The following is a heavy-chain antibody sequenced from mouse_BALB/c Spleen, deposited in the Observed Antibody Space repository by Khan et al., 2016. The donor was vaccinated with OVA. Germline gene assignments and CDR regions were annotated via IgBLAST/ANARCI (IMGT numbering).Heavy chain of an antibody. Sequence: VQLQQSGAELARPGASVKMSCKASGYTFTSHTMHWVKQRPGQGLEWIGYINPRSGYTNYNQKFNDQATLTADKSSSTAYMQLSSRTAEDSAVYYCARRTTEYAMDYWGQGTSVTVSS. CDR1: GYTFTSHT. CDR2: INPRSGYT. CDR3: ARRTTEYAMDY. D-gene: IGHD2-12*01. J-gene: IGHJ4*01. V-gene: IGHV1-4*01.